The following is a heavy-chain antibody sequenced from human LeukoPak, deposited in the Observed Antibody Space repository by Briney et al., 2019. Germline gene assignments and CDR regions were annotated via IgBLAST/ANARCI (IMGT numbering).Heavy chain of an antibody. CDR2: IWSDGTEK. CDR3: ARDAQRGFDYSNSLEY. CDR1: GFPYNHYG. V-gene: IGHV3-33*08. D-gene: IGHD4-11*01. Sequence: GGSLRLSCTASGFPYNHYGMHWVRQAPGKGLEWVAVIWSDGTEKYYADAVKGRFIVSRDDSSNTLYLQMNSLRGEDTAVYYCARDAQRGFDYSNSLEYWGQGTLVTVSS. J-gene: IGHJ4*02.